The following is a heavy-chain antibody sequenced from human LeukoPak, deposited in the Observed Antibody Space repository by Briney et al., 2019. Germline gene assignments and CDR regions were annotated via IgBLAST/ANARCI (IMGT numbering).Heavy chain of an antibody. J-gene: IGHJ5*02. CDR1: GYSFTSYW. CDR3: TTSLPAAILGFDP. Sequence: GESLKISCKASGYSFTSYWIGWVRQMPGKGLEWMGIIYPGDSDTRYSPSFQGQVTISADKSITTAYLQWSSLKASDTAMYYCTTSLPAAILGFDPWGQGTLVTVSS. D-gene: IGHD2-2*02. V-gene: IGHV5-51*01. CDR2: IYPGDSDT.